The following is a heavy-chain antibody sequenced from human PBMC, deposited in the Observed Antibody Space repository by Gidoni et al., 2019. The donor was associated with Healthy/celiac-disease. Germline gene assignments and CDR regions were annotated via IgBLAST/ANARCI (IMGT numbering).Heavy chain of an antibody. D-gene: IGHD1-26*01. CDR1: VFTFSSYA. J-gene: IGHJ3*02. V-gene: IGHV3-23*01. CDR2: ISGSGGST. CDR3: AKGSYAGDQTDAFDI. Sequence: EVQLLESGGGLVQPGGSLRLSFAASVFTFSSYAMSWVRQAPGKGLEWVSAISGSGGSTYYADSVKGRFTITRDNSKNTLYLQMNSLRAEDTAVYYCAKGSYAGDQTDAFDIWGQGTMVTVSS.